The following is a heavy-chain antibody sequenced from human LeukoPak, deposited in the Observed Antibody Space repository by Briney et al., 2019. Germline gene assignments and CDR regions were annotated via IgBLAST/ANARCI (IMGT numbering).Heavy chain of an antibody. CDR2: IDPKSGGT. CDR1: GYTFIDYY. D-gene: IGHD6-19*01. V-gene: IGHV1-2*02. CDR3: ARAYSSGWYGSTDC. Sequence: ASVKVSCKASGYTFIDYYMHWVRQAPGQGLEWMGWIDPKSGGTSYAQKFQDRVAMIRDTSISTAYMELTRLRSDDTAVYYCARAYSSGWYGSTDCWGQGTLVTVSS. J-gene: IGHJ4*02.